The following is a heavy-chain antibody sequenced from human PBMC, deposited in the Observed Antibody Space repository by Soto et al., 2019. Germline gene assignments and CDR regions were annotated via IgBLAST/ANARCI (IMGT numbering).Heavy chain of an antibody. J-gene: IGHJ6*03. V-gene: IGHV3-11*01. CDR2: ISSSGSTI. D-gene: IGHD4-17*01. Sequence: SQRLSCAASGFTFSDYYMSWIRQAPGKGLEWVSYISSSGSTIYYADSVKGRFTISRDNAKNSLYLQMNSLRAEDTAVYYCARHDYGDYEGYYYYYMDVWGKGTTVTVS. CDR1: GFTFSDYY. CDR3: ARHDYGDYEGYYYYYMDV.